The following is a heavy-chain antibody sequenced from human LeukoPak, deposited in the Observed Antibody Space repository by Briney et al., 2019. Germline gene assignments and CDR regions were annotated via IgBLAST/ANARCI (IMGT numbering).Heavy chain of an antibody. Sequence: GGSLRLSCAASGFTVSSNYMSWVRQAPGKGLEWVSVIYSGGSTYYADSVKGRFTISRDNSKNTLYLQMNSLRAEYTAVYYCARDPSEDIVVVPAAASDYWGQGTLVTVSS. CDR3: ARDPSEDIVVVPAAASDY. CDR1: GFTVSSNY. V-gene: IGHV3-66*02. CDR2: IYSGGST. D-gene: IGHD2-2*01. J-gene: IGHJ4*02.